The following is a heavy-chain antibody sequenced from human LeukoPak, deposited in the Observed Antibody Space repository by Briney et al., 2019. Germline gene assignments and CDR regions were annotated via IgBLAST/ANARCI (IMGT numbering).Heavy chain of an antibody. D-gene: IGHD2-15*01. CDR2: ISGSGRTT. CDR3: AKNVVVKRYFDY. CDR1: GFTFSNHA. V-gene: IGHV3-23*01. J-gene: IGHJ4*02. Sequence: GGSLRLSCAASGFTFSNHAMSWVRQAPGKGLQWVSVISGSGRTTEYADSVKGRFTISRDNSKNTLSLQMNSLRVEDTVIYYCAKNVVVKRYFDYWGQGTLITVSS.